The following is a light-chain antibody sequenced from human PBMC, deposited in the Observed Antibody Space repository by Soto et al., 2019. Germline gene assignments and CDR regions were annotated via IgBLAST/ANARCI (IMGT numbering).Light chain of an antibody. J-gene: IGKJ4*01. V-gene: IGKV3-11*01. CDR3: QQRSNWLT. Sequence: EIVLTQSPATLSLSPGERVTLSCRASQSVGRYIAWYQHKPGQAPRLLTYDASNRATGIPARFSGSGSGTDVTLTISSLEPEDFADYYCQQRSNWLTFGGGTKVEIK. CDR1: QSVGRY. CDR2: DAS.